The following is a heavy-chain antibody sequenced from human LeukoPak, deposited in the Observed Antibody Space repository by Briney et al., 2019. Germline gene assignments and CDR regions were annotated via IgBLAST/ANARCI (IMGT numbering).Heavy chain of an antibody. CDR2: ISYDGSNK. V-gene: IGHV3-30*03. J-gene: IGHJ4*02. CDR1: GFTFSSYS. Sequence: PGGSLRLSCAASGFTFSSYSMNWVRQAPGKGLEWVAVISYDGSNKYYADSVKGRFTISRDNSKNTLYLQMNSLRAEDTAVYYCAREGLRFLEWSSYYFDYWGLGTLVTVSS. CDR3: AREGLRFLEWSSYYFDY. D-gene: IGHD3-3*01.